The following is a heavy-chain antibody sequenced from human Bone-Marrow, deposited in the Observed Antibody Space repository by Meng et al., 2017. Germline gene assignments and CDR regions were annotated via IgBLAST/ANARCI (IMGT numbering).Heavy chain of an antibody. CDR1: GYTFPDYW. J-gene: IGHJ4*02. CDR2: INPKSGDT. CDR3: ARDEDISAAGKLFGDY. Sequence: VQRVQSGGGVKKPGASVKVSCKASGYTFPDYWLHWVRRAPGQGLEWMGRINPKSGDTHYAQRFQGRVTMTGDTSISTAYMELSGLRSDDTAMYYCARDEDISAAGKLFGDYWGQGTLVTVSS. V-gene: IGHV1-2*06. D-gene: IGHD6-13*01.